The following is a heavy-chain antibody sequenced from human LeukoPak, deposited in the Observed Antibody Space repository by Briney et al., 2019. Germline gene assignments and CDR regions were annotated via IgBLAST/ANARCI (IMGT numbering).Heavy chain of an antibody. J-gene: IGHJ4*02. CDR3: ARVGHYDFWSGYDFDY. D-gene: IGHD3-3*01. CDR1: GFTFNSYW. V-gene: IGHV3-7*01. CDR2: IKQDGSEK. Sequence: GGSLRLSCAASGFTFNSYWMSWVRQAPGKGLEWVANIKQDGSEKYYVDSVKGRFTISRDNAKNSLYLQMNSLRAEDTAVYYCARVGHYDFWSGYDFDYWGQGTLVTVSS.